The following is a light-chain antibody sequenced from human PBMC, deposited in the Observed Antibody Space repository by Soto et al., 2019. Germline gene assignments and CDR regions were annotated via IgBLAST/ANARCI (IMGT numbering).Light chain of an antibody. V-gene: IGKV1-39*01. CDR2: AAS. Sequence: IQMTQTPSSLSASVGGSVTITCRASQTVGTYLNWYQQRPGKAPHLLIFAASASQTLYPSKFTGNVSGTEFTLTINRLQPEDLATYYCQQNYDIPYTFGKGTKLEI. CDR1: QTVGTY. CDR3: QQNYDIPYT. J-gene: IGKJ2*01.